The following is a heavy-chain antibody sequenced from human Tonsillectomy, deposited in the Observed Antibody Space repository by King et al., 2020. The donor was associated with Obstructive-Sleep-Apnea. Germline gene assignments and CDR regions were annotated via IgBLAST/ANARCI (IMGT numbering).Heavy chain of an antibody. Sequence: LPLQESGPGLVKPSETLSLTCTVSGGSISSSNYYWGWIRQPPGKGLEWIGNIYYSGSTYYNPSLRSRVAISVDRSKNQFSLKLSSVTAADTAVYYCARGKYDILTGYPYYYDMDVWGQGTTVTVSS. CDR2: IYYSGST. CDR3: ARGKYDILTGYPYYYDMDV. J-gene: IGHJ6*02. CDR1: GGSISSSNYY. D-gene: IGHD3-9*01. V-gene: IGHV4-39*07.